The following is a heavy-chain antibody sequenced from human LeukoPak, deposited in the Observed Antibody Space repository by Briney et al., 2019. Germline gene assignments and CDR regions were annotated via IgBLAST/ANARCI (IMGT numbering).Heavy chain of an antibody. Sequence: SETLSLTCAVSGDSISSNNWWSWVRQPPGKGLEWIGSIYYSGSTYYNPSLKSRVTISVDTSKNQFSLKLSSVTAADTAVYYCARGYENYYYYMDVWGKGTTVTVSS. CDR2: IYYSGST. V-gene: IGHV4-4*02. J-gene: IGHJ6*03. D-gene: IGHD3-3*01. CDR3: ARGYENYYYYMDV. CDR1: GDSISSNNW.